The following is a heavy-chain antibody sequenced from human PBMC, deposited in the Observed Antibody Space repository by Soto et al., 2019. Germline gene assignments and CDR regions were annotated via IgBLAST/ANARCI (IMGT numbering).Heavy chain of an antibody. Sequence: SETLSLTCAFYGGYFSGYYWSLIRQPPGKGLEWIGEINHSGSTNYNPSLKSRVTISVDTSKNQFSLKLSSVTAADTAVYYCARLAVVVVARYYYYMDVWGKGTTVTVSS. CDR2: INHSGST. CDR1: GGYFSGYY. CDR3: ARLAVVVVARYYYYMDV. D-gene: IGHD2-15*01. J-gene: IGHJ6*03. V-gene: IGHV4-34*01.